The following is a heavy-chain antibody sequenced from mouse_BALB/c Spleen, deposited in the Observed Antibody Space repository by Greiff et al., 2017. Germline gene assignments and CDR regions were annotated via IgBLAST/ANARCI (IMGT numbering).Heavy chain of an antibody. CDR1: GFTFSSFE. V-gene: IGHV5-17*02. Sequence: DVMLVESGGGLVQPGGSRKLSCAASGFTFSSFEMHWVRQAPEKGLEWVAYISSGSSTIYHADTVKGRFTISRDNPKNTLFLQMTSLRSEDTAMYYCARGAESYFDYWGQGTTLTVSS. J-gene: IGHJ2*01. CDR2: ISSGSSTI. D-gene: IGHD3-3*01. CDR3: ARGAESYFDY.